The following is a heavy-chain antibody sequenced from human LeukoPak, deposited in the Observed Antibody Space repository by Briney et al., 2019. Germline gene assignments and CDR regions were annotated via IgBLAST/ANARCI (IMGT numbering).Heavy chain of an antibody. CDR1: GFTFSGST. J-gene: IGHJ4*02. Sequence: RGSLRLSCVASGFTFSGSTIHWVRQAPGKGLEWVGRISSKTNNYVTAFAASVKGRFTISRDDSKNTAYLQMNSLKTEDTAVYYCTRLGEYSSPSGDYWGQGTLVTVSS. D-gene: IGHD6-6*01. CDR2: ISSKTNNYVT. CDR3: TRLGEYSSPSGDY. V-gene: IGHV3-73*01.